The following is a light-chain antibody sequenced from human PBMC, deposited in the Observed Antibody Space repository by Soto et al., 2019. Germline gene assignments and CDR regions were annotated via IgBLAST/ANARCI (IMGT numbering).Light chain of an antibody. V-gene: IGKV1-5*03. J-gene: IGKJ1*01. Sequence: DIQMTQSPSTLSASVGDRVTITGRASQSLSGWLAWYQQEPGKAPNLLIYMASTLASGVPSRFSGSGSGTEFTLTISSLQPDDFATYYCQHYNGYSWTFGQGTKVDI. CDR1: QSLSGW. CDR2: MAS. CDR3: QHYNGYSWT.